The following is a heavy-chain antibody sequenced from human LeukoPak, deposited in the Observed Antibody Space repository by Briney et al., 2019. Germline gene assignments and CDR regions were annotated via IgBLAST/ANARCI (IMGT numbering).Heavy chain of an antibody. J-gene: IGHJ3*02. Sequence: ASVKVSCKASGGTFSSYAISWVRQAPGQGLEWMGGIIPIFGTANYAQKFQGRVTITADKSTSTAYMELSSLRSEDTAVYYCARSLHYYYDMGDAFDIWGQGTMVTVSS. CDR1: GGTFSSYA. V-gene: IGHV1-69*06. CDR2: IIPIFGTA. CDR3: ARSLHYYYDMGDAFDI. D-gene: IGHD3-22*01.